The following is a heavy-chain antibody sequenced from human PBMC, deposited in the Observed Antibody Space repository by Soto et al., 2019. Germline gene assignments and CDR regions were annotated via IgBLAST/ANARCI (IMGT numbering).Heavy chain of an antibody. D-gene: IGHD3-10*01. Sequence: SETLSRTCAVYCGSFSGYCWSCIRQPPWKGLEWIGEINHSGNTNYNPSLKSRVTISVDTSKNQFSLKLSSVTAADTAVYYCASSAYYYGSGSYFPFDYWGQATLVTVS. CDR3: ASSAYYYGSGSYFPFDY. V-gene: IGHV4-34*01. CDR2: INHSGNT. CDR1: CGSFSGYC. J-gene: IGHJ4*02.